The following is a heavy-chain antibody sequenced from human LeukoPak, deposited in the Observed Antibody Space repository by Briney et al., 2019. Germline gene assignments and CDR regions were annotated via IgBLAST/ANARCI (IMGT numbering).Heavy chain of an antibody. V-gene: IGHV3-7*05. D-gene: IGHD1-20*01. Sequence: GGSLRLSCAASGLTFSSYWMSWVRQAPGKGLEWVANIKEDGSKRFYLDSVEGRFSISRDNAKNSLYLQMNSLRAEDTAIYYCAKQSIAGTTGTNWFDPWGQGTLVTVSS. J-gene: IGHJ5*02. CDR2: IKEDGSKR. CDR1: GLTFSSYW. CDR3: AKQSIAGTTGTNWFDP.